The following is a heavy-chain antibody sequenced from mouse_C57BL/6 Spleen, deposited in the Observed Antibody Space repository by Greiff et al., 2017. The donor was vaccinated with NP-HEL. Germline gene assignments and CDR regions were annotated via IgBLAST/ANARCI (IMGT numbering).Heavy chain of an antibody. J-gene: IGHJ2*01. CDR1: GYAFSSSW. CDR3: ARNYGSSYLDY. D-gene: IGHD1-1*01. Sequence: QVQLQQSGPELVKPGASVKISCKASGYAFSSSWMNWVKQRPGKGLEWIGRIYPGDGDTNYNGKFKGKATLTADKSSSTDYMQLSSLTSEDSAVYFCARNYGSSYLDYWGQGTTLTVSS. V-gene: IGHV1-82*01. CDR2: IYPGDGDT.